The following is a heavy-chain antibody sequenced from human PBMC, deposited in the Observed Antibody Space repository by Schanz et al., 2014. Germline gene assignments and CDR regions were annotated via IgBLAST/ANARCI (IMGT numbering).Heavy chain of an antibody. Sequence: QVQLVQSGGEVKKPGASVKVSCKASGYTFTNYDINWVRQASGQGPEWMGWMDPNSGDTGFTQRFQGRVTMTRDTSIRTAYMELSSLRSDDTAVYYCARGLFEAPRDAFDIWGQGTMVTVSS. J-gene: IGHJ3*02. CDR1: GYTFTNYD. CDR3: ARGLFEAPRDAFDI. V-gene: IGHV1-8*01. D-gene: IGHD3-3*01. CDR2: MDPNSGDT.